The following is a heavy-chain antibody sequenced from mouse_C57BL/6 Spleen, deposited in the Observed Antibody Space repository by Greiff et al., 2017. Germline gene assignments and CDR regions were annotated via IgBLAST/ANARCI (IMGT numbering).Heavy chain of an antibody. CDR2: IWTGGGT. V-gene: IGHV2-9-1*01. Sequence: VKLVESGPGLVAPSQSLSITCTASGFSLTSYAISWVRQPPGKGLEWLGVIWTGGGTNYNSAIKSSLSISKDNSKSQVFLKMSSLQTDDTARYYCARNFYYCGSSYPLAMDYWGQGTSVTVSS. CDR1: GFSLTSYA. D-gene: IGHD1-1*01. J-gene: IGHJ4*01. CDR3: ARNFYYCGSSYPLAMDY.